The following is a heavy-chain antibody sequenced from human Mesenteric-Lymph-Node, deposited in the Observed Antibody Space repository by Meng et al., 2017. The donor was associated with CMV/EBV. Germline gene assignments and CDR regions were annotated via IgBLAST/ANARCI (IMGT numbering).Heavy chain of an antibody. CDR1: RYTFTSYG. J-gene: IGHJ4*02. Sequence: SRYTFTSYGISWVRQAPGQGLEWMGWISAYNGNTNYAQKLQGRVTMTTDTSTSTAYMELRSLRSDYTAVYYCARDQRFGELLYGTFDYWGQGTLVTVSS. CDR3: ARDQRFGELLYGTFDY. D-gene: IGHD3-10*01. CDR2: ISAYNGNT. V-gene: IGHV1-18*04.